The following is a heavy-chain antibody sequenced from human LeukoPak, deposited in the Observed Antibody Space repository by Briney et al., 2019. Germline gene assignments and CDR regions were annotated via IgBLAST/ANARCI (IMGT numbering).Heavy chain of an antibody. Sequence: ASVKVSCKASGYSFSTYAMHWVRQAPGQRLEWMGWISGGNGNTKYSVKFQGRVAITRDTSANIAYMDLSSLRSEDTAVYYCASFVGATINWGQGTLVTVSS. V-gene: IGHV1-3*01. CDR3: ASFVGATIN. J-gene: IGHJ4*02. CDR2: ISGGNGNT. CDR1: GYSFSTYA. D-gene: IGHD1-26*01.